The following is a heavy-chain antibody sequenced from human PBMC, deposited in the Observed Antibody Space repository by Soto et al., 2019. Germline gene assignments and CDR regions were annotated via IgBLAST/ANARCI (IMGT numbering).Heavy chain of an antibody. CDR2: ITGSGSST. V-gene: IGHV3-23*01. CDR3: ARELERVFDY. Sequence: PGGSLRLSCAASGFAFRDFAMIWVRQAPGKGLEWVSAITGSGSSTYNADSVKGRFSISRDNSKNTLYLQMNSLRIEDTAVYYCARELERVFDYWGQGTLVTVSS. J-gene: IGHJ4*02. CDR1: GFAFRDFA. D-gene: IGHD1-1*01.